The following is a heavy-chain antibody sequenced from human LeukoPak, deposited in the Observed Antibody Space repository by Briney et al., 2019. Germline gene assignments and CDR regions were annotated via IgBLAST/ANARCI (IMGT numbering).Heavy chain of an antibody. D-gene: IGHD2-15*01. CDR1: GDSVSSTGYY. CDR2: IYYSGST. Sequence: RTSETLSLTCTVSGDSVSSTGYYWGWIRQPPGKGLEWIGTIYYSGSTYYNPSLKSRVTMSEDTSRNQFSLRLSSVNAADTAVYYCAKAGAPYSSCCWLYGFEFLGQGTMVTVSS. CDR3: AKAGAPYSSCCWLYGFEF. J-gene: IGHJ3*01. V-gene: IGHV4-39*01.